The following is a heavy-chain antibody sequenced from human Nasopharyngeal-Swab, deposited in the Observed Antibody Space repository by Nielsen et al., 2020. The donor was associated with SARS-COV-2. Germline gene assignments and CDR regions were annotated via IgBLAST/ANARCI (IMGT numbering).Heavy chain of an antibody. Sequence: GESLKISCVASGFTFSNYWMHWVRQAPGKGLVWVSRIKTDGSRTVYADSVRGRFTISRDNAKNSLYLEMNNLRAEDMAVYYCARPDCGGDCFSPSYFDSWGQGTLVTVSS. CDR1: GFTFSNYW. CDR3: ARPDCGGDCFSPSYFDS. J-gene: IGHJ4*02. V-gene: IGHV3-74*01. CDR2: IKTDGSRT. D-gene: IGHD2-21*02.